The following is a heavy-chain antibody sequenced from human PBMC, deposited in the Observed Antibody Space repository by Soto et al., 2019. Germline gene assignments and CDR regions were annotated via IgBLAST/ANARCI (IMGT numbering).Heavy chain of an antibody. Sequence: PSETLSLTCTVSGGSISSGDYYWSWIRQPPGKGLEWIGYIYYSGSTYYNPSLKSRVTISVDTSKNQFSLKLSSVTAADTAVYYCARWYYDSSGYYYFDYWGQGTLVTVSS. J-gene: IGHJ4*02. V-gene: IGHV4-30-4*01. CDR2: IYYSGST. CDR1: GGSISSGDYY. CDR3: ARWYYDSSGYYYFDY. D-gene: IGHD3-22*01.